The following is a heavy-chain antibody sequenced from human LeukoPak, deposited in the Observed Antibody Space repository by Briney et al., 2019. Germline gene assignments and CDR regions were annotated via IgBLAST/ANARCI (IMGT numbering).Heavy chain of an antibody. V-gene: IGHV3-30-3*01. CDR1: GFTFSSYA. CDR2: ISYDGSNK. J-gene: IGHJ3*01. CDR3: AREPENNYDNSGYFDAFDF. D-gene: IGHD3-22*01. Sequence: GGSLRLSCAASGFTFSSYAMHWVRQAPGKGLEWVAVISYDGSNKYYADSVKGRFTISRDNSKNTLYLQMNSLRPEDSAVYYCAREPENNYDNSGYFDAFDFWGPGTMVIVSS.